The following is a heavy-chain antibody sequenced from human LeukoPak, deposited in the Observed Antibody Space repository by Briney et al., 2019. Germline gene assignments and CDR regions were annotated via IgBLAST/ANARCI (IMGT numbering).Heavy chain of an antibody. D-gene: IGHD5-24*01. J-gene: IGHJ4*02. Sequence: KPSETLSLTCAVYGGSFSGYYWSWIRQPPGKGLEWIGEINHSGSTNYNPSLKSRVTISVDTSKNQFSLKLSSVTAADTAVYYCARGRSVRARDGYKPLDYWGQGTLVPVSS. CDR2: INHSGST. CDR1: GGSFSGYY. CDR3: ARGRSVRARDGYKPLDY. V-gene: IGHV4-34*01.